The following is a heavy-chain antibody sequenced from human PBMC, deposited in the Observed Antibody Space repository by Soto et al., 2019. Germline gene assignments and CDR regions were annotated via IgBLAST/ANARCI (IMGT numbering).Heavy chain of an antibody. V-gene: IGHV3-30-3*01. CDR3: TRDASRDSSARGWFDP. Sequence: PGGSLRLSCKGSGFTFSSYAIQWVRQAPGKGLEWVAAISDDGTNKHTADSVKGRFTISRDNSRNTVYLQVNSLRVEDTAVYYCTRDASRDSSARGWFDPWGPGTLVTVSS. J-gene: IGHJ5*02. CDR2: ISDDGTNK. D-gene: IGHD6-13*01. CDR1: GFTFSSYA.